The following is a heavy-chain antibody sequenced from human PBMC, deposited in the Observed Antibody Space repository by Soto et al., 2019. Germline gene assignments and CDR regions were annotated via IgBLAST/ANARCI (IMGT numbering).Heavy chain of an antibody. Sequence: SQTLSLTCAISGDSVSSNSAAWNWIRQSPSRGLEWLGRTYYRSKWYSDYAVSVKSRITINPDTSKNQFSLQLNSVTPEDTAVYYCTRELQFYGSPSDADAFDIWGQGTMVTVSS. D-gene: IGHD6-13*01. CDR3: TRELQFYGSPSDADAFDI. CDR1: GDSVSSNSAA. CDR2: TYYRSKWYS. V-gene: IGHV6-1*01. J-gene: IGHJ3*02.